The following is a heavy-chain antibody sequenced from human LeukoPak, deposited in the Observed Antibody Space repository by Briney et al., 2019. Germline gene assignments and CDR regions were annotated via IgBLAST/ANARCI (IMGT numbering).Heavy chain of an antibody. Sequence: GGSLRLSCATSGFTFSSYEMIWVRQAPGKGLEWVSHISSSGNSKYYADSVKGRFTISRDNAKDSLYLQMNSLRAEDTAVYYCARGLGYSSSPLDYWGQGTLVTVSS. CDR3: ARGLGYSSSPLDY. CDR2: ISSSGNSK. J-gene: IGHJ4*02. V-gene: IGHV3-48*03. D-gene: IGHD6-6*01. CDR1: GFTFSSYE.